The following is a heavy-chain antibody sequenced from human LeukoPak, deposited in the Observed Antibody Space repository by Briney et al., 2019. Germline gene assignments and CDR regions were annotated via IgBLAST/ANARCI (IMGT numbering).Heavy chain of an antibody. J-gene: IGHJ4*02. CDR3: ATDRKAGSWDPRFNY. V-gene: IGHV3-7*04. CDR2: IRDDGSEK. CDR1: GFTFSDYW. Sequence: GGSLRLSCAASGFTFSDYWMLWVRQAPGKGPEWVANIRDDGSEKNYVDSVKGRFTISRGNAQMSLYLQMNSLRVDDTAVYYCATDRKAGSWDPRFNYGGQGTLVTVSS. D-gene: IGHD1-14*01.